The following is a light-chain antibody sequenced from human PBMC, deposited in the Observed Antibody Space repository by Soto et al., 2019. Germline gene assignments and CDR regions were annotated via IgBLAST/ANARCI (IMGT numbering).Light chain of an antibody. CDR3: QQYNNWPHS. J-gene: IGKJ5*01. CDR2: DVS. Sequence: EIVMTQSPDTLSVSPWERATLSCRAGQGVTTNFAWYQQKSGQSPRLLIYDVSIRATGVPARFSGTGSETDFTLTISGLQSEDSAVYFCQQYNNWPHSFGQGTRLEIK. V-gene: IGKV3-15*01. CDR1: QGVTTN.